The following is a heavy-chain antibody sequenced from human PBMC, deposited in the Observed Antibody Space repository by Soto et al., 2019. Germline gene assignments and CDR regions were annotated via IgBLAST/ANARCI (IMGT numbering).Heavy chain of an antibody. D-gene: IGHD1-7*01. CDR2: MNPNSGGS. CDR1: GYNFIAQN. Sequence: QVHLVQSGAEVKKPGASVKVSCMASGYNFIAQNIHWVRQAPGLGLEWMGKMNPNSGGSDYAQEFQGRVTVTRDPSISTVYMQLTSLKSDDPAVYYCARERHLNSPSDAFDLWGQGTMVIVSS. V-gene: IGHV1-2*02. J-gene: IGHJ3*01. CDR3: ARERHLNSPSDAFDL.